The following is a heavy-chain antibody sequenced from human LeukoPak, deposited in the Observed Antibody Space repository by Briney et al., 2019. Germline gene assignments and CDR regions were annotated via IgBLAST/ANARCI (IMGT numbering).Heavy chain of an antibody. CDR1: GFTFSSYG. D-gene: IGHD3-9*01. CDR2: IWYDGSNK. Sequence: GGSLRLSCAASGFTFSSYGMRWVRQAPGKGLEWVAVIWYDGSNKYYADSVKGRFTISRDNSKNTLYLQMNSLRAEDTAVYYCARPQGPYYDILTGSDWFDPWGQGTLVTVSS. J-gene: IGHJ5*02. CDR3: ARPQGPYYDILTGSDWFDP. V-gene: IGHV3-33*01.